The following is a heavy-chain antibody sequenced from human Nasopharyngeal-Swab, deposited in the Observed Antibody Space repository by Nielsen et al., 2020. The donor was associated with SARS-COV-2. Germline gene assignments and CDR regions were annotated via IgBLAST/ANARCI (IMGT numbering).Heavy chain of an antibody. CDR3: AKDSGLSGWSGADAFDI. CDR2: ISGSGGST. D-gene: IGHD6-19*01. Sequence: GESLKISCAASGFTFSSYAMSWVRQAPGKGLEWVSAISGSGGSTYYAGSVKGRFTISRDNSKNTLYLQMNSLRAEDTAVYYCAKDSGLSGWSGADAFDIWGQGTMFIVSS. V-gene: IGHV3-23*01. J-gene: IGHJ3*02. CDR1: GFTFSSYA.